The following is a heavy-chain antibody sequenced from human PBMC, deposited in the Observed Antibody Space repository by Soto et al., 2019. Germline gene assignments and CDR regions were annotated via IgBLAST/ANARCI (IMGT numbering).Heavy chain of an antibody. J-gene: IGHJ4*02. V-gene: IGHV1-46*01. CDR1: GYSFTSCY. CDR2: INPNGGST. D-gene: IGHD1-26*01. CDR3: ARADKGGSY. Sequence: QVQLVQSGAEVKKPGASVRLSCKASGYSFTSCYIHWVRQAPGQGFEWMGIINPNGGSTSYAQKFQGRVTMTRDTSTSTVFMDLSSLRSDDTAVYYCARADKGGSYWGPGTLVTVSS.